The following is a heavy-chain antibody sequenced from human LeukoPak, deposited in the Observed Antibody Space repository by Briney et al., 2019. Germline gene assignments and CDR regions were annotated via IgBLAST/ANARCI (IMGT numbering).Heavy chain of an antibody. D-gene: IGHD3-10*01. CDR3: ARDVYGSGSLDY. V-gene: IGHV4-59*01. Sequence: SETLSLTCTVSGGSISSYYWSWIRQPPGKGLEWIGYIYYSGSTNYNPSLKSRVTISVDTSTNHFSLRLSSVTTADTAVYYCARDVYGSGSLDYWGQGTLVTVSS. J-gene: IGHJ4*02. CDR2: IYYSGST. CDR1: GGSISSYY.